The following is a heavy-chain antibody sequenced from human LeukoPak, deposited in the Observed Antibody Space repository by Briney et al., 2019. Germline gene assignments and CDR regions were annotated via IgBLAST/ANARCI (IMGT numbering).Heavy chain of an antibody. Sequence: ASVKVSCKASGYTFTGYYMHWVRQAPGQGLEWMGWINPNSGGTNYAQKFQGRVTMTRDTSISTAYMELGRLRSDDTAVYYCARAQDVLADDAFDIWGQGTMVTVSS. CDR2: INPNSGGT. V-gene: IGHV1-2*02. J-gene: IGHJ3*02. CDR3: ARAQDVLADDAFDI. D-gene: IGHD2-15*01. CDR1: GYTFTGYY.